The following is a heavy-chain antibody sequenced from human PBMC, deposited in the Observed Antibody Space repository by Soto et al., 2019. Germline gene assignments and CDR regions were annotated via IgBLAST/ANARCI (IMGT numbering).Heavy chain of an antibody. J-gene: IGHJ5*01. CDR1: GYPFTSYG. V-gene: IGHV1-18*04. D-gene: IGHD3-3*01. CDR2: ISAYNGNT. Sequence: SVQVSCKASGYPFTSYGISWVRQAPGQGLEWMGWISAYNGNTNYAQKLQGRVTMTTDTSTSTAYMELRSLRSDDTAVYYGARVTIFGVVTIFDSWGQGPLVTVSS. CDR3: ARVTIFGVVTIFDS.